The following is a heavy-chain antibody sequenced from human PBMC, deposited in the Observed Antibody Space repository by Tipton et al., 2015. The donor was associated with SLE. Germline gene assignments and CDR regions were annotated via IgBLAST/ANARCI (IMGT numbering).Heavy chain of an antibody. Sequence: TLSLTCTVSGGSISSHYWSWIRQPPGKGLEWIGYIYYSGSTNYNPSLKSRVTISVDTSKNQFSLKLSSVTAADTAVYYCARGKDWNYHFDYWGQGTLVTVSS. CDR1: GGSISSHY. CDR2: IYYSGST. V-gene: IGHV4-59*11. D-gene: IGHD1-7*01. J-gene: IGHJ4*02. CDR3: ARGKDWNYHFDY.